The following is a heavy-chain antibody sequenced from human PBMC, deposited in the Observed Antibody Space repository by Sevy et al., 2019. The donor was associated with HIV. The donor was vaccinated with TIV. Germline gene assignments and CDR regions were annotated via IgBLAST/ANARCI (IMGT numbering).Heavy chain of an antibody. V-gene: IGHV4-34*01. D-gene: IGHD3-22*01. CDR2: INHSGST. Sequence: SETLSLTCAVYGGSFSGYYWSWIRQPPGKGLEWIGEINHSGSTNYNPSLESRVTISVDTSKNQFSLKLSSVTAADTAVYYCARGQMIVVVTSYYYYGMDVWGQGTTVTVSS. CDR3: ARGQMIVVVTSYYYYGMDV. CDR1: GGSFSGYY. J-gene: IGHJ6*02.